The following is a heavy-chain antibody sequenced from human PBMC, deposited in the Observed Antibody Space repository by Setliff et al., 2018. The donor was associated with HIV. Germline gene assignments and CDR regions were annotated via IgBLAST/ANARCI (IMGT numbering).Heavy chain of an antibody. V-gene: IGHV5-51*01. Sequence: GESLKISCKGSGYSFTNYWIGWVRQMPGKGLEWMGIIYPGDSNTRYSPSFQGQVTVSADKSTSTAYLQWTSLKASDSAMYYCASGSGIDWFDPWGQGTLVTVSS. J-gene: IGHJ5*02. CDR3: ASGSGIDWFDP. D-gene: IGHD3-10*01. CDR2: IYPGDSNT. CDR1: GYSFTNYW.